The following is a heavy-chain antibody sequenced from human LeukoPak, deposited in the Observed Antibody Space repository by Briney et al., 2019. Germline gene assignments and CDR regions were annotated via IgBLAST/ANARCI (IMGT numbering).Heavy chain of an antibody. CDR3: ASYYGSWSYYY. CDR1: GYSFTDKY. J-gene: IGHJ4*02. D-gene: IGHD3-10*01. V-gene: IGHV1-2*02. CDR2: INPNSGGT. Sequence: ASVKVSHKPSGYSFTDKYMHWLRQAPRQGLEWMEWINPNSGGTNSAQKFQGRVTMTTDTSMSTAYMEFSRLRSDDAAVYYCASYYGSWSYYYWGQGTLVTVSS.